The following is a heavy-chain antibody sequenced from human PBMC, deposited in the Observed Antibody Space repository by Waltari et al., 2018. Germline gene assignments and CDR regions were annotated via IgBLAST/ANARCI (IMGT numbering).Heavy chain of an antibody. V-gene: IGHV1-3*01. D-gene: IGHD6-19*01. Sequence: QLELVQSGAEAKKHGASVRVSCKASGYSFTRYLTHWVRQAPGQRLQWMGWIRGGDGNTKYSQKFQGRVTFTRDTSASTAYMDLSSLTSEDTAVYYCTRESGWSYFDYWGQGTPVTVSS. CDR1: GYSFTRYL. CDR2: IRGGDGNT. J-gene: IGHJ4*02. CDR3: TRESGWSYFDY.